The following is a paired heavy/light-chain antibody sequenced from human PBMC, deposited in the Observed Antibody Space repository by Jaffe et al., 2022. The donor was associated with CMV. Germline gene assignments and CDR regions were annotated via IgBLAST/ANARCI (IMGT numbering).Heavy chain of an antibody. Sequence: EVQLVESGGGVVRPGGSLRLSCAASGFTFDDYGMSWVRQAPGKGLEWVSGINWNGGSTGYADSVKGRFTISRDNAKNSLYLQMNSLRAEDTALYHCARPGGETGDFVQWYFDLWGRGTLVTVSS. CDR3: ARPGGETGDFVQWYFDL. J-gene: IGHJ2*01. CDR2: INWNGGST. D-gene: IGHD7-27*01. V-gene: IGHV3-20*01. CDR1: GFTFDDYG.
Light chain of an antibody. V-gene: IGLV2-14*03. J-gene: IGLJ2*01. CDR3: SSYTSSSTLGTYVV. CDR1: SSDVGGYNY. CDR2: DVS. Sequence: QSALTQPASVSGSPGQSITISCTGTSSDVGGYNYVSWYQQHPGKAPKLMIYDVSNRPSGVSNRFSGSKSGNTASLTISGLQAEDEADYYCSSYTSSSTLGTYVVFGGGTKLTVL.